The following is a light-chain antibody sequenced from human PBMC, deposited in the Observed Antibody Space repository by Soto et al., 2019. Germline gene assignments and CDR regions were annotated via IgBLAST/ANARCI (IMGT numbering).Light chain of an antibody. Sequence: QSALTQPPSASGSPGQSVTISCTGTSSDVGGYDYVSWYQQYPGKTPKLMIFEVTKRPSGVPDRFSGSKSDTSASLAITGLQAEDEADYYCQSYDTTLSGLVFGGGTKLTVL. V-gene: IGLV2-8*01. CDR3: QSYDTTLSGLV. J-gene: IGLJ3*02. CDR2: EVT. CDR1: SSDVGGYDY.